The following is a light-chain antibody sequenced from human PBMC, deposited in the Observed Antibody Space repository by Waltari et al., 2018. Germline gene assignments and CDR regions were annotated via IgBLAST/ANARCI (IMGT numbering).Light chain of an antibody. V-gene: IGKV1-12*01. CDR3: QQGKSFPYT. CDR2: ATS. Sequence: IQMTQSPSSVAASVGDRVTITCRASQDITRWLAWYQQKPGEAPKLLIYATSNLKTGVPSRFSGSGSGTDFTLTISSLQPEDFASYFCQQGKSFPYTFGQGTELEIK. CDR1: QDITRW. J-gene: IGKJ2*01.